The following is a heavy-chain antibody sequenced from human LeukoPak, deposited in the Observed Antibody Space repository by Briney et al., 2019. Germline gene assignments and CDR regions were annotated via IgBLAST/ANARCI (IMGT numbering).Heavy chain of an antibody. CDR3: ARERIAASDFDY. D-gene: IGHD6-13*01. CDR1: GYTFTSYD. J-gene: IGHJ4*02. V-gene: IGHV1-8*01. Sequence: ASVKVSCKASGYTFTSYDFNWVRQATGQGLEWMGWMNPNSGNTGYAQKFQGRVTMTRDTSISTAYMELSRLRSDDTAVYYCARERIAASDFDYWGQGTLVTVSS. CDR2: MNPNSGNT.